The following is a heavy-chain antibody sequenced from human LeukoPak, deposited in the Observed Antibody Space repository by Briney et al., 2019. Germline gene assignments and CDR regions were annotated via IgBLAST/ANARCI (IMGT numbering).Heavy chain of an antibody. V-gene: IGHV4-61*02. Sequence: SETLSLTCTVSGGSISSGSYYWSWIRQPAGKGLEWIGRIYTSGSTNYNPSLKSRVTISVDTSKNQFSLKLSSVTAADTAVYYCARDKSRTYGSADAFDIWGQGTMVTVSS. CDR3: ARDKSRTYGSADAFDI. CDR2: IYTSGST. D-gene: IGHD3-10*01. CDR1: GGSISSGSYY. J-gene: IGHJ3*02.